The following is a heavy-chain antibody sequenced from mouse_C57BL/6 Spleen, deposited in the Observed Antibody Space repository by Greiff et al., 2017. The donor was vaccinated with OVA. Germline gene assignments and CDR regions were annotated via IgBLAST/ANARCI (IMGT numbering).Heavy chain of an antibody. CDR1: GYAFSSSW. V-gene: IGHV1-82*01. CDR2: IYPGDGDT. Sequence: QVQLQQSGPELVKPGASVKISCKASGYAFSSSWMNWVKQRPGKGLEWIGRIYPGDGDTNYNGKFKGKATLTADKSSSTAYMQLSSLTSEDSAVYFCARSNGYDAMDYWGQGTSVTVSS. CDR3: ARSNGYDAMDY. J-gene: IGHJ4*01.